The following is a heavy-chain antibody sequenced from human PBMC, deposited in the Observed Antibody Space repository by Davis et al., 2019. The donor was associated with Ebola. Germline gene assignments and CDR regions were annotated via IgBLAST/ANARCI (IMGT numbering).Heavy chain of an antibody. Sequence: GESLKISCAASGFIVSDKYMSWVRQAPGKGLEWVSVIYRDGRTYYADSVKGRFTISRDNSKNTLYLQMSSLRPEDTAVYYCVKDRGFLIRDFDYWGQGALVTVSS. D-gene: IGHD3-10*01. CDR3: VKDRGFLIRDFDY. CDR2: IYRDGRT. J-gene: IGHJ4*02. V-gene: IGHV3-53*05. CDR1: GFIVSDKY.